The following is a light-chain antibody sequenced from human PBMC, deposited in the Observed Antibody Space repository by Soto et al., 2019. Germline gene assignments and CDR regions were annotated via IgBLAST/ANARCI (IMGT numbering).Light chain of an antibody. V-gene: IGKV3-11*01. J-gene: IGKJ5*01. CDR2: DAS. Sequence: EIVLTQSPATLSLSPGERATLPCRASQSVSSYLAWYQQKPGQAPRLLIYDASNRATGIPARFSGSGSGTDFTLTISSLEPEDFSVYYCQQRSKSITFGQGTRLEIK. CDR1: QSVSSY. CDR3: QQRSKSIT.